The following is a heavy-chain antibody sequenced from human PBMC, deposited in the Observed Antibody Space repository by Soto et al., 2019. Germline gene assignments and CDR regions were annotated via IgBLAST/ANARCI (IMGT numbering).Heavy chain of an antibody. CDR3: ARHSARGALDD. V-gene: IGHV4-4*02. D-gene: IGHD2-21*01. CDR2: TYHNRNS. Sequence: QLQLQESGPGLVKPSGTLSLSCVVSGGSIYSTHWWTWVRQPPGKGLEWIGETYHNRNSVYSPSLRSRVTISFDKPKNQVSRSLTSVTVADTAVYYCARHSARGALDDWGQGALVIVSS. J-gene: IGHJ4*02. CDR1: GGSIYSTHW.